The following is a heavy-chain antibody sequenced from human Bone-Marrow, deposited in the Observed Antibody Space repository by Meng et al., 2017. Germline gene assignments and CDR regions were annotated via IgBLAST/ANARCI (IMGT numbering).Heavy chain of an antibody. D-gene: IGHD6-19*01. CDR3: ARTSSGWYYFDY. Sequence: ASVKVSCKASGYIFTSYGISWVRQAPGQGLEWMGWISAYNGNTNYAQKPQGRVTMTTDTSTSTAYMELRSLRSDDTAVYYCARTSSGWYYFDYWGQGTLVTVSS. CDR2: ISAYNGNT. J-gene: IGHJ4*02. V-gene: IGHV1-18*01. CDR1: GYIFTSYG.